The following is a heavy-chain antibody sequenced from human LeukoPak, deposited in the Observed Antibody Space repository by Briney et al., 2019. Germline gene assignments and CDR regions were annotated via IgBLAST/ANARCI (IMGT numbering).Heavy chain of an antibody. D-gene: IGHD3-10*01. Sequence: GGSLRLSCAASGFTFSSYEMNWVRQAPGKGLEWVSYISGSGSTIYYADSVKGRFTISRDNAKNSLYLQMNSLRAEDTVVYYCARDYYASGSHDYWGQGTLVTVSS. CDR2: ISGSGSTI. CDR1: GFTFSSYE. CDR3: ARDYYASGSHDY. V-gene: IGHV3-48*03. J-gene: IGHJ4*02.